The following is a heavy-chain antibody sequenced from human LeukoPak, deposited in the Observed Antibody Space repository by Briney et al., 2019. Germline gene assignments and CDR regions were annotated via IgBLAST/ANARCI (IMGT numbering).Heavy chain of an antibody. CDR1: GGSFSGYY. D-gene: IGHD5-18*01. CDR2: INHSGST. J-gene: IGHJ4*02. V-gene: IGHV4-34*01. CDR3: ARHVKQLWYDY. Sequence: SETLSLTCAVYGGSFSGYYWSWIRQPPGKGLEWIGEINHSGSTNYNPSLKSRVTISVDTSRNQFSLKLSSVTAADTAVYYCARHVKQLWYDYWGQGTLVTVSS.